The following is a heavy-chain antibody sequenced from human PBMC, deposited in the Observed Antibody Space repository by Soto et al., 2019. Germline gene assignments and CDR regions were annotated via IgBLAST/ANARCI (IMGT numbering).Heavy chain of an antibody. Sequence: EVQLVESGGGLVKPGGSLRLSCAASGFTFSSYSMNWVRQAPGKGLEWVSSISSSSSYIYYADSVKGRFTISRDNAKNSLYLQMNSLRAEDTAVYYCARDKYSSGWCDAFDIWGQGTMVTVSS. J-gene: IGHJ3*02. D-gene: IGHD6-19*01. CDR3: ARDKYSSGWCDAFDI. V-gene: IGHV3-21*01. CDR1: GFTFSSYS. CDR2: ISSSSSYI.